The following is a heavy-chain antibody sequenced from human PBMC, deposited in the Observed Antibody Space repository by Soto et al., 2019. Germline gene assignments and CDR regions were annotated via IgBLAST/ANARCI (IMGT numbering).Heavy chain of an antibody. V-gene: IGHV3-30*18. Sequence: QVQLEESGGGVVQPGGSLRLSCAASGFTFSSHDIHWVRQAPGKGLEWVALISYDGRNKFYADSVKDRITISRDNSMNTLYLQLSSLRPEDTAVYNCAKGPPYFRGDCYRDYWGRGTLVTVSS. CDR2: ISYDGRNK. CDR1: GFTFSSHD. D-gene: IGHD2-21*01. J-gene: IGHJ4*02. CDR3: AKGPPYFRGDCYRDY.